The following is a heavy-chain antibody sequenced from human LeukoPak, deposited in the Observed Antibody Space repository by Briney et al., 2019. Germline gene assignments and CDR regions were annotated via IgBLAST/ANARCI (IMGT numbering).Heavy chain of an antibody. D-gene: IGHD7-27*01. V-gene: IGHV1-18*01. J-gene: IGHJ5*02. CDR1: GYTFTRYG. CDR2: ISAYNGNT. CDR3: ARDFAWGSGGAPIDDNWLDP. Sequence: RRASVKVSCKASGYTFTRYGISWVRQAPGQGLEWMGWISAYNGNTNYAQKLQGRVTMTTDTSASTAYMELRSLRFDDTAVYYCARDFAWGSGGAPIDDNWLDPWGQGTLVTVSS.